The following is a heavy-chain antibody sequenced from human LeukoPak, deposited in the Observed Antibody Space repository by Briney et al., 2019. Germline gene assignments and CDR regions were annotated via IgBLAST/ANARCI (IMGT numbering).Heavy chain of an antibody. J-gene: IGHJ4*02. V-gene: IGHV4-4*07. CDR3: ARDRHGMSVSDYFDY. D-gene: IGHD6-19*01. CDR1: GGSISSYY. Sequence: SETLSLTCTVSGGSISSYYWSWIRQPAGKGLEWIGRIYTSGSTNYNPSLKSRVTMSVDTSKNQFSLKLSSVTAADTAVYYCARDRHGMSVSDYFDYWGQGTLVTVSS. CDR2: IYTSGST.